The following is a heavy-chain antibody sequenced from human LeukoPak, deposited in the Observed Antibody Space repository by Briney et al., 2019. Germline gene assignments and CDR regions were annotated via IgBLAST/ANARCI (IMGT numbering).Heavy chain of an antibody. CDR1: GFTFSDYY. CDR3: ARDDSTRYGSGSYYNL. J-gene: IGHJ5*02. V-gene: IGHV3-11*01. CDR2: IRSSGSTI. Sequence: GGSLRLSCAASGFTFSDYYMSWIRQAPGKGLEWVSYIRSSGSTIYYAESVKGRFTISRDNAKNSLYLQMNSLRADDTAVYDCARDDSTRYGSGSYYNLWGQGTLVSVSS. D-gene: IGHD3-10*01.